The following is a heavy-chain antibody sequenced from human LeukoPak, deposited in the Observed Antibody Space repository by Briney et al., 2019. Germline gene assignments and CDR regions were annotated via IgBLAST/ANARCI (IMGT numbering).Heavy chain of an antibody. D-gene: IGHD2-2*03. CDR3: ARHPVRWIIDY. Sequence: SETLSLTCTVSGGSISSYYWSWIRQPPGKGLEWIGYIYYSGSTNYNPSLKSRVTISVDTSKNQFSLKLSSVTAADTAVYYCARHPVRWIIDYWGQGTLVTVSS. V-gene: IGHV4-59*08. CDR1: GGSISSYY. J-gene: IGHJ4*02. CDR2: IYYSGST.